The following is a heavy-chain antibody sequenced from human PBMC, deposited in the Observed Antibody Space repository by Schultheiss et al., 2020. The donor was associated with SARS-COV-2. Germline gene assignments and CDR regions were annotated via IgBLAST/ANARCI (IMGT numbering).Heavy chain of an antibody. V-gene: IGHV5-51*01. D-gene: IGHD3-22*01. CDR2: IYPGDSDT. CDR3: ARVYFYDSTGLDF. CDR1: GYSFTNYW. Sequence: GESLKISCKGSGYSFTNYWIGWVRQMPGKGLEWMGIIYPGDSDTRYSPSFQGQVTMSVDKSISTAYLQWSSLKASDTAIYYCARVYFYDSTGLDFWGHGTLVTVSS. J-gene: IGHJ4*01.